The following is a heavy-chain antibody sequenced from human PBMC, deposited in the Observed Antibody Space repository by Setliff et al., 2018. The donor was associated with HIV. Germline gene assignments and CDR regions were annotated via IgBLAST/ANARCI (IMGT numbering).Heavy chain of an antibody. J-gene: IGHJ4*02. V-gene: IGHV4-34*01. Sequence: PGGSLRLSCVASGFDFSRYGMHWIRQPPGKGLEWIGQINHSGSTNYNPSLRSRVTISIGTSKNQFSLKLSSVTAADTAVYYCATGLIMAPDYWGQGSLVTVSS. CDR3: ATGLIMAPDY. D-gene: IGHD2-8*01. CDR2: INHSGST. CDR1: GFDFSRYG.